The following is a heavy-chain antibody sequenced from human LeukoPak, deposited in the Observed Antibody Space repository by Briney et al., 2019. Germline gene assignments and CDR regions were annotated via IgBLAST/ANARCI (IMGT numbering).Heavy chain of an antibody. Sequence: ASVKVSCKASGYTFTSYYMHWVRQAPGQGLEWMGIINPSGGSTSYAQKFQGRVTMTRDMSTSTVYMELSSLRSEDTAVYYCARGVGELSYYYYYYYMDVWGKGTTVTVSS. CDR2: INPSGGST. CDR3: ARGVGELSYYYYYYYMDV. V-gene: IGHV1-46*01. CDR1: GYTFTSYY. D-gene: IGHD3-10*01. J-gene: IGHJ6*03.